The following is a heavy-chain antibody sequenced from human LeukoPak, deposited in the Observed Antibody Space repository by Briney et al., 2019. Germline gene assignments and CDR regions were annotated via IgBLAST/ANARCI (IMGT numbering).Heavy chain of an antibody. J-gene: IGHJ4*02. D-gene: IGHD3-10*01. CDR3: ARDRVGVRAFDY. V-gene: IGHV4-59*12. Sequence: SETLSLTCTVSGGSISSYYWSWIRQPPGKGLEWIGYIYYSGSTNYNPSLKSRVTISVDTSKNQFSLKLTYVTAADTAVYYCARDRVGVRAFDYWGQGTLVTVSS. CDR2: IYYSGST. CDR1: GGSISSYY.